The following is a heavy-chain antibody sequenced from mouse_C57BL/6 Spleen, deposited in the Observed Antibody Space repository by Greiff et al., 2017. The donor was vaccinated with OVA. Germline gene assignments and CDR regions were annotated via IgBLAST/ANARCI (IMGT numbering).Heavy chain of an antibody. V-gene: IGHV2-5*01. CDR1: GFSLTSYG. CDR2: IWRGGST. CDR3: AKSDGSSPSYWYFDV. Sequence: QVQLKESGPGLVQPSQSLSITCTVSGFSLTSYGVHWVRQSPGKGLEWLGVIWRGGSTDYNAAFMSRLSITKDNSKSQVFFKMNSLQADDTAIYYCAKSDGSSPSYWYFDVWGTGTTVTVSS. J-gene: IGHJ1*03. D-gene: IGHD1-1*01.